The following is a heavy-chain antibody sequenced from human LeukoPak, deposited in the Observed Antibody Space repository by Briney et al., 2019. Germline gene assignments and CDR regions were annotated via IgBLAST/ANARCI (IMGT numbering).Heavy chain of an antibody. V-gene: IGHV4-59*08. CDR3: ARLLADNWFDP. D-gene: IGHD6-13*01. J-gene: IGHJ5*02. CDR2: ISYGVST. CDR1: GGSISSYY. Sequence: WETLSLTCTVSGGSISSYYWSWIRQPPGKGLEWIGYISYGVSTNYYPSLKSRVTISPETSKKQISLKVRSVTAADTAIYYCARLLADNWFDPWGQGTLVTVSS.